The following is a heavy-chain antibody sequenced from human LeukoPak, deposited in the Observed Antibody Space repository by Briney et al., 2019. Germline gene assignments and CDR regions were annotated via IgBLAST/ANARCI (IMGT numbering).Heavy chain of an antibody. CDR3: AKEVAEAGKDY. CDR1: GYTFTSYA. D-gene: IGHD6-19*01. CDR2: INAGNGNT. V-gene: IGHV1-3*01. Sequence: ASVKVSCKASGYTFTSYAMHWVRQAPGQRLEWMGWINAGNGNTKYSQKFQGRVTITRDTSASTAYMEMSRLRSDDTAVFYCAKEVAEAGKDYWGQGTLVTVSS. J-gene: IGHJ4*02.